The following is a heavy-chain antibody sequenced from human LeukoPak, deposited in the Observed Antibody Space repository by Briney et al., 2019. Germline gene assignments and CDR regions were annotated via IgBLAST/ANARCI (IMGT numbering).Heavy chain of an antibody. CDR2: IRHDESNE. D-gene: IGHD6-13*01. Sequence: PGGSLRLSCAASGFTFSSYSMNWVRQAPGKGLEWVALIRHDESNEYYADSVKGRFTISRDNSKNILYLQVNSLRVDDTAMYYCAKPLPGVAAAGTNAFDIWGKGTMVSVSS. V-gene: IGHV3-30*02. J-gene: IGHJ3*02. CDR3: AKPLPGVAAAGTNAFDI. CDR1: GFTFSSYS.